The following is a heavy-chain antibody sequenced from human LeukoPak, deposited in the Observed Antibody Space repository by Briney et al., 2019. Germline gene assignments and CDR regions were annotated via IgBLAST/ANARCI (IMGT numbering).Heavy chain of an antibody. Sequence: GGSLRLSCAASRFTFSSYSMNWVSQAPGKGLEWVSYISSSSNTIYYADSVKGRFTISRDNAKSSLYLQMNSLRAEDTAVYYCARDSNLWFGEFRNNFDYWGQGTLVTVSS. CDR2: ISSSSNTI. V-gene: IGHV3-48*04. CDR3: ARDSNLWFGEFRNNFDY. CDR1: RFTFSSYS. D-gene: IGHD3-10*01. J-gene: IGHJ4*02.